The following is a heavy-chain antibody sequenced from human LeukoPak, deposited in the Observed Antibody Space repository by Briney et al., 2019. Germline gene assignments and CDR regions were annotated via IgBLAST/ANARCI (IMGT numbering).Heavy chain of an antibody. V-gene: IGHV3-30*02. CDR3: AKDSVAGSGEAVDY. CDR1: GFTFSNYG. J-gene: IGHJ4*02. D-gene: IGHD6-19*01. Sequence: PGGSLRLSCAASGFTFSNYGMHWVRQAPGKGLEWVTFIRYDASNKYYADSVKGRFTISRDNSKNTLYLQMNSLRTEDTAVYYCAKDSVAGSGEAVDYWGQGTLVTVSS. CDR2: IRYDASNK.